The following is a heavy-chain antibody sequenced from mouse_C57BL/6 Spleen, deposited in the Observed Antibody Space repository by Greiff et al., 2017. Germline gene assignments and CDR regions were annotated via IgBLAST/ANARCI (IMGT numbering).Heavy chain of an antibody. D-gene: IGHD1-1*02. Sequence: VQLQQSGAELVRPGASVKLSCTASGFNIKDDYMHWVKQRPEQGLEWIGWIDPENGDTEYASKFHGKATITADTSSNTAYLQLSSLTSEDTAVYYCTTGTVVYWGQGTTRTVSS. V-gene: IGHV14-4*01. CDR3: TTGTVVY. CDR1: GFNIKDDY. CDR2: IDPENGDT. J-gene: IGHJ2*01.